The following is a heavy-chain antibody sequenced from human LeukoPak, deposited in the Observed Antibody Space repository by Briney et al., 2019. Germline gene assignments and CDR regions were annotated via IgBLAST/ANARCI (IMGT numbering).Heavy chain of an antibody. D-gene: IGHD4-23*01. V-gene: IGHV1-69*13. CDR2: IIPIFGTA. CDR3: ARDNSVEDTAWWFDP. Sequence: GASVKVSCKASGGTFSSYAISWVRQAPGQGLEWMGGIIPIFGTANYAQKFQGRVTITGDEYTSTDYMELNSLGSEDTAVYYCARDNSVEDTAWWFDPWGQGTLVTVSS. J-gene: IGHJ5*02. CDR1: GGTFSSYA.